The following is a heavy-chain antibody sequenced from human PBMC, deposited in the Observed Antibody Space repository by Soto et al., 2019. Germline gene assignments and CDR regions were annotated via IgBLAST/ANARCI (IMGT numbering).Heavy chain of an antibody. V-gene: IGHV1-69*13. D-gene: IGHD1-26*01. CDR1: GGTFSSYA. CDR2: IIPIFGTA. Sequence: SVKVSCKASGGTFSSYAISWVLQAPGQGLEWMGGIIPIFGTANYAQKFQGRVTITADESTSTAYMELSSLRSEDTAVYYCARDLIVGAPPRSYSSDYRGQAPLLTLSS. J-gene: IGHJ4*02. CDR3: ARDLIVGAPPRSYSSDY.